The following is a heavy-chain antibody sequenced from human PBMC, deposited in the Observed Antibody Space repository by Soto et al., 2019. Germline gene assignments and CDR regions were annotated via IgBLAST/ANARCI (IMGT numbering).Heavy chain of an antibody. J-gene: IGHJ6*02. Sequence: ETLSLTCTVSGGCISSSSYYWGWIRQPPGKGLEWIGSIYYSGSTYYNPSLKSRVTISVDTSKNQFYLKLSSVTAADTAVYYCARTNYGDYDDYYYGMDVWGQGTTVTVSS. D-gene: IGHD4-17*01. V-gene: IGHV4-39*01. CDR1: GGCISSSSYY. CDR3: ARTNYGDYDDYYYGMDV. CDR2: IYYSGST.